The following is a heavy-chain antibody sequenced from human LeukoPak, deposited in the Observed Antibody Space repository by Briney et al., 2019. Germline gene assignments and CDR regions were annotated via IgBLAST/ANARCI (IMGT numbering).Heavy chain of an antibody. D-gene: IGHD1-26*01. Sequence: ASVKVSCKASGYTFTRDYLKWARQAPGQGLEWMGIISPGDGSTKYAQKFQGRVTISVDTSKNQFSLKLSSVTAADTAVYYCARDFYGIVGATTPFDYWGQGTLVTVSS. CDR1: GYTFTRDY. J-gene: IGHJ4*02. CDR3: ARDFYGIVGATTPFDY. V-gene: IGHV1-46*01. CDR2: ISPGDGST.